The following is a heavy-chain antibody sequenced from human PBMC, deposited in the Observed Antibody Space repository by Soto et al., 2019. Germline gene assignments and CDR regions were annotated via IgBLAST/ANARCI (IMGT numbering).Heavy chain of an antibody. V-gene: IGHV3-15*07. CDR2: IKSKTDGGTT. D-gene: IGHD3-22*01. CDR1: GFTFSNAW. Sequence: GGSLRLSCAASGFTFSNAWMNWVRQAPGKGLEWVGRIKSKTDGGTTDYAAPVKGRFTISRDDSKNTLYLQMNSLKTEYTAVYYCTTVDFTYYYDSSGYYGMDVWGQGTTVTVSS. CDR3: TTVDFTYYYDSSGYYGMDV. J-gene: IGHJ6*02.